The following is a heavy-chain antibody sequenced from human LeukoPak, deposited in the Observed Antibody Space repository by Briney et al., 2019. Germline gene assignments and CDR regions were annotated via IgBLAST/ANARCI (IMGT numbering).Heavy chain of an antibody. V-gene: IGHV3-66*02. D-gene: IGHD2-2*01. J-gene: IGHJ4*01. CDR1: GFTVSSNY. CDR2: IYSGGST. CDR3: ARDIVVPAGSGRYFDN. Sequence: PGGSLRLSCAASGFTVSSNYMSWVRQAPGKGLEWVSVIYSGGSTYYADSVKGRFTISRDNSKNTLYLQMNSLRAEDTAVYYCARDIVVPAGSGRYFDNWGHGTLITVSS.